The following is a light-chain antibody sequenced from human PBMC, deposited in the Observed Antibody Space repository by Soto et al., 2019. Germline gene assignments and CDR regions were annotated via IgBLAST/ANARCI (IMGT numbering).Light chain of an antibody. CDR2: LGS. J-gene: IGKJ2*01. CDR3: MQSLQTPYT. V-gene: IGKV2-28*01. Sequence: DIVMTQSPLSLPVTPGEPASISCRSSQSLLHINGYNYLDWYLQKPGQSPQLLISLGSNRASGVPDRFRGSGSGTDFTLNINRVEAEDVWVYYCMQSLQTPYTFGQGTKLEIK. CDR1: QSLLHINGYNY.